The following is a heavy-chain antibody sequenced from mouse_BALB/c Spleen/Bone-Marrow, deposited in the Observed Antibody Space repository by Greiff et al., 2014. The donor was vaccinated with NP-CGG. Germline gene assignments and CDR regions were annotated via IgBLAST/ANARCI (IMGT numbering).Heavy chain of an antibody. CDR3: ALITTATFSYWYFDV. V-gene: IGHV14-3*02. Sequence: EVKLQESGAELVKPGASVKLSCTASGFNIKDTYMHWVKQRPEQGLEWIGRIDPANGYSIHDPKFQGKATITADTTSNTAHLQLSSLTSEDTAVYYCALITTATFSYWYFDVWGAGTTVTVSS. D-gene: IGHD1-2*01. J-gene: IGHJ1*01. CDR2: IDPANGYS. CDR1: GFNIKDTY.